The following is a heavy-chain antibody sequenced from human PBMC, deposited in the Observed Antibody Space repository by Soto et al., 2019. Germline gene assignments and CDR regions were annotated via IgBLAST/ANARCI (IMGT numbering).Heavy chain of an antibody. CDR2: VNPGSGST. D-gene: IGHD3-16*01. CDR1: GYSFTTYY. Sequence: QVQLVQSGAEVKKPGASVKVSCKASGYSFTTYYIQWVRHAPGQGPEWLGVVNPGSGSTSYAQKFHGRVTKSRDTITRTVYLELGSLGPDDSAAYYCAREWAHNTLWGGVTNRYYHGMDVWGQGSTVTVS. J-gene: IGHJ6*02. CDR3: AREWAHNTLWGGVTNRYYHGMDV. V-gene: IGHV1-46*01.